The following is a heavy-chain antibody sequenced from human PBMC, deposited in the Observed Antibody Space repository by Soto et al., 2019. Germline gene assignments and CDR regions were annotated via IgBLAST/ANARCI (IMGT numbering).Heavy chain of an antibody. V-gene: IGHV3-33*01. D-gene: IGHD2-2*01. CDR1: GFTFSSYG. J-gene: IGHJ4*02. CDR2: IWYDGSNK. CDR3: ARENGVVPPYFDY. Sequence: GGSLRLSCAASGFTFSSYGMHWVRQAPGKGLEWVAVIWYDGSNKYYADSVKGRFTISRDNSKNTLYLQMNSLRAEDTAVYYCARENGVVPPYFDYWGQGTLVTVSS.